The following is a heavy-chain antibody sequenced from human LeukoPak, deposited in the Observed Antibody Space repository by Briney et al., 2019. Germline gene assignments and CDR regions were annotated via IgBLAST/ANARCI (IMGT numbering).Heavy chain of an antibody. V-gene: IGHV4-59*01. CDR2: IYDSGST. J-gene: IGHJ6*03. CDR3: ARVPRYYYYMDV. Sequence: PSETLSLTCTVSGGSISSYYWSWIRQPPGEGLEWIGYIYDSGSTNYNPSLKSRVTISVDTSKNQFSLKLSFVTAADTAVYYCARVPRYYYYMDVWGKGTTVTVSS. CDR1: GGSISSYY.